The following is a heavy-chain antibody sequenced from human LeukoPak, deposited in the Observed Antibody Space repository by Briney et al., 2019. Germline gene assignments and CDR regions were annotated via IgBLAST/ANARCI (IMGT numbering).Heavy chain of an antibody. Sequence: SVKVSCKASGGTFSSYAISWVRQAPGQGLEWMGRIIPILGIANYAQKFQGRVTITADKSTSTAYMELSSLRSEDTAVYCCARMGYYDSSGYIDYWGQGTLVTVSS. D-gene: IGHD3-22*01. CDR1: GGTFSSYA. J-gene: IGHJ4*02. CDR3: ARMGYYDSSGYIDY. V-gene: IGHV1-69*04. CDR2: IIPILGIA.